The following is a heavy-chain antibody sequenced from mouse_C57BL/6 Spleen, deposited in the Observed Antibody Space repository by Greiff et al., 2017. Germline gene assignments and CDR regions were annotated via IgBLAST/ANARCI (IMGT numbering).Heavy chain of an antibody. Sequence: QVQLQQPGAELVKPGASVKLSCKASGYTFTSYWMHWVKQRPGQGLEWIGMIHPNSGSTNYNEKFKSKATLTVDKSSSTAYMQLSSLTSEDSAVYYCARKGYDYDEEGWFAYWGQGTLVTVSA. D-gene: IGHD2-4*01. CDR3: ARKGYDYDEEGWFAY. CDR1: GYTFTSYW. V-gene: IGHV1-64*01. CDR2: IHPNSGST. J-gene: IGHJ3*01.